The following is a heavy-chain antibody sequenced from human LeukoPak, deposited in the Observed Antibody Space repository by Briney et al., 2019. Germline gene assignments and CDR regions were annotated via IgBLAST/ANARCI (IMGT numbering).Heavy chain of an antibody. CDR3: AREDRRIQLWPSLGY. V-gene: IGHV1-2*02. CDR2: INPNSGGT. D-gene: IGHD5-18*01. Sequence: ASAKVSCKASGYTFTGYYMHWVRQAPGQGLEWMGWINPNSGGTNYAQKFQGRVTTTRDTSISTAYMELSRLRSDDTAVYYCAREDRRIQLWPSLGYWGQGTLVTVSS. J-gene: IGHJ4*02. CDR1: GYTFTGYY.